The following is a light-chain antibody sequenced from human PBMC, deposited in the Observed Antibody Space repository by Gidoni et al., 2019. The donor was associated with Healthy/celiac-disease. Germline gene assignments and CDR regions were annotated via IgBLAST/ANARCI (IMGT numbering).Light chain of an antibody. Sequence: DIQMTQSPSALSASVGDRVTITCRASQGISNYLAWYQQKPGNVPKLLIYAASTWQSGVPSRFSGSGSGTEFTLTISSLQPEDVATYYCQKYNSAPSITFGQGTRLEIK. V-gene: IGKV1-27*01. CDR2: AAS. CDR3: QKYNSAPSIT. CDR1: QGISNY. J-gene: IGKJ5*01.